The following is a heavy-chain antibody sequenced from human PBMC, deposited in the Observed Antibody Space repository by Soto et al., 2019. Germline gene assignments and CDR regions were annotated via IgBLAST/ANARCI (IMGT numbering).Heavy chain of an antibody. J-gene: IGHJ4*02. V-gene: IGHV1-69*13. CDR2: IIPMFGTA. D-gene: IGHD5-12*01. CDR3: ATVGGYSGYDSALDY. CDR1: GGTFSSYA. Sequence: ASVKVSCKASGGTFSSYAISWVRQAPGQGLEWMGGIIPMFGTANAAQKFQGRVKITADQSTSTAYMELSSLRSEDTAVYYCATVGGYSGYDSALDYWGQGTLVTGSA.